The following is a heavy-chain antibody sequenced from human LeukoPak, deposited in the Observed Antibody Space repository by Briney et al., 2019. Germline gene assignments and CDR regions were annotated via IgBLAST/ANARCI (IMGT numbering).Heavy chain of an antibody. V-gene: IGHV5-51*01. CDR1: GYNFNSYR. CDR2: IYPGDSDT. J-gene: IGHJ4*02. CDR3: ARRIGSSRSLDF. Sequence: GESLKISCKGSGYNFNSYRVGWVRQMPGKGLEWRGIIYPGDSDTSYSPSFQGQVTISANKSISTAYLQWSTLKASDTAMYFCARRIGSSRSLDFWGQGTLVTVSS. D-gene: IGHD1-26*01.